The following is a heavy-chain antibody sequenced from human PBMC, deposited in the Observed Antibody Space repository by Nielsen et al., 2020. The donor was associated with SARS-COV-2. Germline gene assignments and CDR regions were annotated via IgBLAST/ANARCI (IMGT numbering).Heavy chain of an antibody. CDR1: GFAFSSYV. D-gene: IGHD1-26*01. CDR3: AKDQWELLTYYYYYYMDV. V-gene: IGHV3-21*01. J-gene: IGHJ6*03. CDR2: ISSSSSYI. Sequence: GESLKISCAASGFAFSSYVMNWVRQAPGKGLEWVSSISSSSSYIYYADSVKGRFTISRDNAKNSLYLQMNSLRAEDTAVYYCAKDQWELLTYYYYYYMDVWGKGTTVTVSS.